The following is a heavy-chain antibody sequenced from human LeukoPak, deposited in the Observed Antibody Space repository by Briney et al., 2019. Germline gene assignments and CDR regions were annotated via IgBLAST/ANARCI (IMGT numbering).Heavy chain of an antibody. D-gene: IGHD5-24*01. CDR2: ISADGGRT. CDR3: AKGDGYYYYYGMDV. J-gene: IGHJ6*02. CDR1: GFTFDDYA. V-gene: IGHV3-43*02. Sequence: HPGGSLRLSCAASGFTFDDYAIHWVRQAPGKGLQWVSLISADGGRTYYADAVKGRFTISRDNGIRSLYLQIHSLRTEDTALYYCAKGDGYYYYYGMDVWGQGTTVAVSS.